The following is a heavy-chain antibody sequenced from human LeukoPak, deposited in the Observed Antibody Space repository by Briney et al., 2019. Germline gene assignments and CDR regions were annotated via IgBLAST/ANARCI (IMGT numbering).Heavy chain of an antibody. CDR1: GFTISTYG. Sequence: GGSLRLSCAASGFTISTYGMSWVRQAPGKGLEWVSSISGGTTYYADSVKGRFTISRDNSKNTVSLQMNSLRAEDTAVYYCAKSVYHSGNYWGQATLVTVSS. CDR2: ISGGTT. D-gene: IGHD3-10*01. V-gene: IGHV3-23*01. CDR3: AKSVYHSGNY. J-gene: IGHJ4*02.